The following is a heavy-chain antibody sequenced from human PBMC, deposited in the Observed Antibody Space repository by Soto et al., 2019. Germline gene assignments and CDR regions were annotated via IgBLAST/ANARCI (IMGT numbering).Heavy chain of an antibody. Sequence: QVQLVQSGAEVKKPGSSVKVSCKASGGTFSSYTISWVRQAPGQGLEWMGRIIPILGIANYAQKFQGRVTITADKSTSTAYRELSSRRSEDTAVYYCGSVNCSGGSCYFAAFDIWGQGTMVTVS. CDR1: GGTFSSYT. V-gene: IGHV1-69*02. D-gene: IGHD2-15*01. CDR2: IIPILGIA. CDR3: GSVNCSGGSCYFAAFDI. J-gene: IGHJ3*02.